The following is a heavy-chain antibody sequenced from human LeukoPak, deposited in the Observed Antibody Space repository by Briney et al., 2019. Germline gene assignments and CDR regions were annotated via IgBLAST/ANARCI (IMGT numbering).Heavy chain of an antibody. J-gene: IGHJ4*02. D-gene: IGHD6-13*01. CDR3: ARDLPLAAADPKADY. CDR1: GFTFSSYS. Sequence: GGSLRLSCAASGFTFSSYSMNWVRQAPGKGLEWVSSISSSSSYIYYADSVKGRFTISRDNAKNSLYLQMNSLRAEDTAVYYRARDLPLAAADPKADYWGQGTLVTVSS. CDR2: ISSSSSYI. V-gene: IGHV3-21*01.